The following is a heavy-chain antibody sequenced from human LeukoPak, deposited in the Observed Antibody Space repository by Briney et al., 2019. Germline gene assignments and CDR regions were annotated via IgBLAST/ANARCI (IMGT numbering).Heavy chain of an antibody. Sequence: SSETLSLTCTVSGYPISSGYYWGWIRQPPGKGLEWIGSIYHSGSTYYNPSLKSRVTISVDTSKNQFSLKLSSVTAADTAVYYCARVRQQLAYYFDYWGQGTLVTVSS. D-gene: IGHD6-13*01. CDR3: ARVRQQLAYYFDY. CDR1: GYPISSGYY. CDR2: IYHSGST. V-gene: IGHV4-38-2*02. J-gene: IGHJ4*02.